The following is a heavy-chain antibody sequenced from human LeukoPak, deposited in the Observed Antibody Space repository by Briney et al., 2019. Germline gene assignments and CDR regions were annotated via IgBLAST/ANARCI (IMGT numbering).Heavy chain of an antibody. J-gene: IGHJ4*02. CDR2: LSDGGHSS. CDR1: GFTFSSYA. D-gene: IGHD5-18*01. CDR3: AFSPLGFNYGYAY. Sequence: GGSLRLSCAASGFTFSSYAMNWVRQAPGRGLEWVSSLSDGGHSSFYADSVKGRFTIYRDDSQNILYLQMNNLSGDDTALYYCAFSPLGFNYGYAYWGQGTLVTVSS. V-gene: IGHV3-23*01.